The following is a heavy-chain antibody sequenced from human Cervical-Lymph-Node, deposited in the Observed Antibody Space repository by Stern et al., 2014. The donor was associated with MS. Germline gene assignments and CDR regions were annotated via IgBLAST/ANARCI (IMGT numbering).Heavy chain of an antibody. Sequence: VHLVESGGEVKKPGSSVKLSCKASGDTFTDYALSWVRQAPGQGPEWMGGITPIFNSADYAPPFPGRPTIIAATSRRTAFMELSSLTSDDTAVYYCAREVGSLAMDVWGQGTTVIVSS. V-gene: IGHV1-69*06. CDR3: AREVGSLAMDV. D-gene: IGHD1-1*01. J-gene: IGHJ6*01. CDR2: ITPIFNSA. CDR1: GDTFTDYA.